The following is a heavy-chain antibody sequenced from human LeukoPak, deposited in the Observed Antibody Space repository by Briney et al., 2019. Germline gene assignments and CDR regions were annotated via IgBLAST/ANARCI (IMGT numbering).Heavy chain of an antibody. CDR3: ARYQLPVRYFDF. J-gene: IGHJ4*02. D-gene: IGHD2-2*01. V-gene: IGHV3-72*01. CDR1: GFTFSDHY. CDR2: IRNKANSYTT. Sequence: GGSLRLSCAASGFTFSDHYMDWIRQAPGKGLEWVARIRNKANSYTTEYVASVEGRFTISRDDSKNSLYLRMNSLKTEDTAVYYCARYQLPVRYFDFWGQGTLVTVSS.